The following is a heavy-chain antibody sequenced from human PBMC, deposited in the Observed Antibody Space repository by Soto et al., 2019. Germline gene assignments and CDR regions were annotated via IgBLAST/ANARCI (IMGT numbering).Heavy chain of an antibody. CDR2: IYYSGST. D-gene: IGHD6-13*01. Sequence: PSETLSLTCTVSGGSISSGGYYWSWIRQHPGKGLERIGYIYYSGSTYYNTSLKSQATISVDTSKNKYSLKLSSVTAADTAVYYCARGIAAAGIGYWGQGTLVTVSS. V-gene: IGHV4-31*01. CDR3: ARGIAAAGIGY. J-gene: IGHJ4*02. CDR1: GGSISSGGYY.